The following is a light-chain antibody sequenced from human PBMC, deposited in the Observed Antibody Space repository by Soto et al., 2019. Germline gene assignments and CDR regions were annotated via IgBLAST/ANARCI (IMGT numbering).Light chain of an antibody. J-gene: IGKJ4*01. CDR1: QSVLYSSNQKNY. CDR3: QHRSNWPLT. V-gene: IGKV4-1*01. Sequence: DIVMTQSPDSLAVSLGERATINCKSSQSVLYSSNQKNYLAWYHQKPGQPPKLLIYWASTRESGVPDRFSGSGSGTDFTLTISSLEPEDFAVYYCQHRSNWPLTFGGGTKVEIK. CDR2: WAS.